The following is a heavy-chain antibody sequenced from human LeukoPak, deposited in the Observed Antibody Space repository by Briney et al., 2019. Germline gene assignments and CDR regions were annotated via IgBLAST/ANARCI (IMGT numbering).Heavy chain of an antibody. CDR2: INHSGST. CDR1: GGSFSGYY. D-gene: IGHD5-12*01. Sequence: PSETLSLTCAVYGGSFSGYYWSWIRQPPGKGLEWIGEINHSGSTNYNPSLKSRVTISVDTSKNQFSLKLSSVTAADTAVYYCARYIVATGNGFDPWGQGTLVTVSS. J-gene: IGHJ5*02. V-gene: IGHV4-34*01. CDR3: ARYIVATGNGFDP.